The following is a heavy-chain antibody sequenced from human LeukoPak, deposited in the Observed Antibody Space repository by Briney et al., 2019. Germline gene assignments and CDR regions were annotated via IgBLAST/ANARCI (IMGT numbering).Heavy chain of an antibody. CDR2: IYPGDSDT. J-gene: IGHJ4*02. Sequence: ESLKISCKGSGYRFTWYWIAWVRQVPGKGLEWMGIIYPGDSDTGYSPSFQGPVTLSPGKFLDTAFPQWSSLKASDTAPYYSARQEWPQPAIDYWGQGTVLTLSS. V-gene: IGHV5-51*01. D-gene: IGHD3-3*01. CDR3: ARQEWPQPAIDY. CDR1: GYRFTWYW.